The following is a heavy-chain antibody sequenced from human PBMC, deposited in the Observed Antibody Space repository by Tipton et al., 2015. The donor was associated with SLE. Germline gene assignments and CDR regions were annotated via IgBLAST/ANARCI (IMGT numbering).Heavy chain of an antibody. Sequence: SLRLSCAVSWFTFRCYWMTWVRQAPGKGLEWVASMKLDGREKYYVDPVKGRFTISRDNARNSLYLQINSLRVEDTAVYYCAREDHSTYTYWGQGTLVTFSS. D-gene: IGHD4-11*01. V-gene: IGHV3-7*01. CDR2: MKLDGREK. CDR3: AREDHSTYTY. CDR1: WFTFRCYW. J-gene: IGHJ4*02.